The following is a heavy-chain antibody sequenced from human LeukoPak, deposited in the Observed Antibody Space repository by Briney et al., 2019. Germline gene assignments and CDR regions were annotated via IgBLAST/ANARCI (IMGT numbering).Heavy chain of an antibody. Sequence: GGSLRLSCAASGFTFSSYSMNWVRQAPGKGLEWVSPISSSSSYIYYADSVKSRFTISRDNAKNSLYLQMNSLRAEDTAVYYCARDGGPIVPAAPSFDYWGQGTLVTVSS. CDR3: ARDGGPIVPAAPSFDY. J-gene: IGHJ4*02. CDR1: GFTFSSYS. D-gene: IGHD2-2*01. CDR2: ISSSSSYI. V-gene: IGHV3-21*01.